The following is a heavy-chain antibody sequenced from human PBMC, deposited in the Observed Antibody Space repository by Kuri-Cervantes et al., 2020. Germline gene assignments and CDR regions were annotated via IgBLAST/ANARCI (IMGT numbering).Heavy chain of an antibody. CDR1: GGTFSRYA. D-gene: IGHD6-19*01. CDR2: IIPIFGTA. J-gene: IGHJ5*02. CDR3: ARGAGKTKKQWLVSVVNNWFDP. Sequence: SVKVSCKASGGTFSRYAISWVRQAPGQGLEWMGGIIPIFGTASYAQKFQGRVTITADESTSTAYMELSSLRSEDTAVYYCARGAGKTKKQWLVSVVNNWFDPWGQGTLVTVSS. V-gene: IGHV1-69*13.